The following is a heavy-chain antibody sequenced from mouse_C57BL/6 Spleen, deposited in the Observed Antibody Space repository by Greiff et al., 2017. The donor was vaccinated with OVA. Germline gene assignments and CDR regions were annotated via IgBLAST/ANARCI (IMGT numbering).Heavy chain of an antibody. CDR2: IWSGGNT. CDR1: GFSLTSYG. Sequence: QVQLKESGPGLVQPSQRLSITCTVSGFSLTSYGVHWVRQSPGKGLEWLGVIWSGGNTDYNAAFISRLSISKNNSKSQVFFKMNSLQADDTARYYCAIGENGGGHFYYWGEGTTLTVSS. D-gene: IGHD2-14*01. V-gene: IGHV2-2*01. CDR3: AIGENGGGHFYY. J-gene: IGHJ2*01.